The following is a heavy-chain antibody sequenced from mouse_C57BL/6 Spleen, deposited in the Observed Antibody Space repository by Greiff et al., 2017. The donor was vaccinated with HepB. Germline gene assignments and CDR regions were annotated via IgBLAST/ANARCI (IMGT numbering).Heavy chain of an antibody. CDR2: IYPGDGDT. CDR1: GYAFSSSW. J-gene: IGHJ4*01. V-gene: IGHV1-82*01. CDR3: AKRREDAMDY. Sequence: VQLQQSGPELVKPGASVKISCKASGYAFSSSWMNWVKQRPGKGLEWIGRIYPGDGDTNYNGKFKGKATLTADKSSSTAYMQLSSLTSEDSAVYFCAKRREDAMDYWGQGTSVTVSS.